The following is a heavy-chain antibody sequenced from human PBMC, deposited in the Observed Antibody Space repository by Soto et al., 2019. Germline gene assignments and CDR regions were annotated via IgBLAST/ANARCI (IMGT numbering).Heavy chain of an antibody. V-gene: IGHV5-51*01. Sequence: EXLKISCKGSGYXFTNYLLVWVRQMPGKGLELIGIIYPGDSDTKYNPSFQGQVTISADKSITTTYLRWTRITASDTAIYYCAASIFYYGMDVWGQGTTVTVSS. CDR3: AASIFYYGMDV. CDR2: IYPGDSDT. CDR1: GYXFTNYL. J-gene: IGHJ6*02.